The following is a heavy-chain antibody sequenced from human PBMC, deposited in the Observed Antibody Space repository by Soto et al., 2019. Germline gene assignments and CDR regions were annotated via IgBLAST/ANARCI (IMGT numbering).Heavy chain of an antibody. CDR2: ISGSGGST. V-gene: IGHV3-23*01. D-gene: IGHD4-17*01. Sequence: GGSLRLSCAASGFTFSSYAMSWVRQAPGKGLEWVSAISGSGGSTSYAQKFQGRVTMTRDTSTSTVYMELSSLRSEDTAVYYCASGYGDYAYLFDYWGQGTLVTVSS. CDR1: GFTFSSYA. CDR3: ASGYGDYAYLFDY. J-gene: IGHJ4*02.